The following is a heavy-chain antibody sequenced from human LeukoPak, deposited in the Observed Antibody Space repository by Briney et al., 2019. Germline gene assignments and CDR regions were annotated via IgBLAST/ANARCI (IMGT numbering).Heavy chain of an antibody. Sequence: GGSLRLSCAASGFSVSNYYMSWVRQAPGKGLEWVSVIYSGGSTYYADSVKGRFTISRDNSKNTLYLQMNSLRAEDTAVYYCARFLYGDPFYYWGQGTLVTVSS. CDR2: IYSGGST. D-gene: IGHD4-17*01. V-gene: IGHV3-66*01. J-gene: IGHJ4*02. CDR3: ARFLYGDPFYY. CDR1: GFSVSNYY.